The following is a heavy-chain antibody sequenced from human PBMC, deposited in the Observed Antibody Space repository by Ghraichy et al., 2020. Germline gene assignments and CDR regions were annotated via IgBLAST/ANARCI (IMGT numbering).Heavy chain of an antibody. CDR2: IVLGSGKA. D-gene: IGHD4-17*01. V-gene: IGHV1-58*01. CDR3: AADTLQYGS. J-gene: IGHJ1*01. CDR1: GFTFSTSA. Sequence: SVKVSCKASGFTFSTSAVQWVRQARGQRLEWMGWIVLGSGKANIAQKFQERVTVTRDMTTNTVYMEMRSLRYEDTAVYYCAADTLQYGSWGQGTLVTVSS.